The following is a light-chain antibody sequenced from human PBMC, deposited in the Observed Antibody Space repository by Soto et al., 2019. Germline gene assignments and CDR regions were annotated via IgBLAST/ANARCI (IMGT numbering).Light chain of an antibody. CDR2: KAS. Sequence: DIKMTQSPSTLSASVGDRVTITCRASQSISSWLAWYQQKPGKAPKLLIYKASSLESWVPSRFSGSGSGTESTLTISSLQPEDIAPYYCQQYNSYRWTFGQGTKVEIK. CDR3: QQYNSYRWT. CDR1: QSISSW. V-gene: IGKV1-5*03. J-gene: IGKJ1*01.